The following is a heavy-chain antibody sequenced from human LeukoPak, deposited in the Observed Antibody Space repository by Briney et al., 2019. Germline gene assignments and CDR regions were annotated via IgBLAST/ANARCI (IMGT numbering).Heavy chain of an antibody. CDR2: VRYDSSNK. CDR3: AKPSGSGVDY. D-gene: IGHD1-26*01. CDR1: GFTFSGYG. V-gene: IGHV3-30*02. J-gene: IGHJ4*02. Sequence: GGSLRLSCAASGFTFSGYGMHWVRQAPGKGLEWVAFVRYDSSNKYYADSVKGRFTITRDNFKNTLYLQMNSLRLEDMAVYYCAKPSGSGVDYWGRGTRVTVSS.